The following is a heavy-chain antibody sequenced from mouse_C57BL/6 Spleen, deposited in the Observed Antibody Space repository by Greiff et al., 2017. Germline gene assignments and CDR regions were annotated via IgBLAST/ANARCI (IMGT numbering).Heavy chain of an antibody. D-gene: IGHD1-1*01. CDR1: GYSFTDYN. Sequence: EVKLMESGAELVKPGASVKISCKASGYSFTDYNMNWVKQSTGKSLEWIGVINPNNGTTSYNQKFKGKATLTVDQSSSTAYMQLNSLTSEDSAVYYCARRTTVVADWYFDVWGTGTTVTVSS. J-gene: IGHJ1*03. CDR2: INPNNGTT. CDR3: ARRTTVVADWYFDV. V-gene: IGHV1-39*01.